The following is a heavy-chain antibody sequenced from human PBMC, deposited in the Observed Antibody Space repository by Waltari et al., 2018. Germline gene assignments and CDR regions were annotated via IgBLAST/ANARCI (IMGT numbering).Heavy chain of an antibody. CDR2: INPNRGGT. CDR3: ARVRYSSGWYVY. V-gene: IGHV1-2*02. CDR1: GYTFTGYY. Sequence: QVQLVQSGAEVKKPGASVKVSCKASGYTFTGYYMHWVRQAPGQGLEWMGWINPNRGGTNYAQKFQGRVTMTRDTSISTAYMELSRLRSDDTAVYYCARVRYSSGWYVYWGQGTLVTVSS. J-gene: IGHJ4*02. D-gene: IGHD6-19*01.